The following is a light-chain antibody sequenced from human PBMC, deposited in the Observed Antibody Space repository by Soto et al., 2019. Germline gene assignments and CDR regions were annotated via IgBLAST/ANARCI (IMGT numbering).Light chain of an antibody. CDR3: SSYTSSSNVV. Sequence: QSALTQPASVSGSPGQSITISCTGTSSDVGAYNYVSWYQQHPGKAPKLMIYDVNNRPSGVSNRFSGSKSGNTASLTISGLQTEDEADYYCSSYTSSSNVVFGGGTQLTVL. V-gene: IGLV2-14*01. CDR2: DVN. J-gene: IGLJ2*01. CDR1: SSDVGAYNY.